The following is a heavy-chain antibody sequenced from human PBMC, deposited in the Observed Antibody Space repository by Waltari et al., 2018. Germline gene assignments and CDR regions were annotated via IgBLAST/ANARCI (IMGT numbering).Heavy chain of an antibody. V-gene: IGHV3-49*04. CDR3: ARDGGP. D-gene: IGHD3-16*01. J-gene: IGHJ5*02. CDR2: IGSKGYGGTT. Sequence: EVQLVESGGGLVQPGRSLRPSCTASGFTLGDYAMSWVRPAPGKGMECVGFIGSKGYGGTTEYAASVKGRFTISRDDSKGIAYQQMNSQKTEDTAVYYCARDGGPWGQGTLVTVSS. CDR1: GFTLGDYA.